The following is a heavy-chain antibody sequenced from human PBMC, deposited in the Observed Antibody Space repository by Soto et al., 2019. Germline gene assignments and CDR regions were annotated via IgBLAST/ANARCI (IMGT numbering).Heavy chain of an antibody. CDR2: ISSSSSTI. CDR1: GFTFSSYS. Sequence: EVQLVESGGGLVQPGGSLRLSCAASGFTFSSYSMNWVRQAPGKGLEWVSYISSSSSTIYYADSVKGRFTISRDNANNSLYLQMNSLRAEDTAVYYCAREDYGDPAYYFDYWGQGTLVTVSS. V-gene: IGHV3-48*01. D-gene: IGHD4-17*01. CDR3: AREDYGDPAYYFDY. J-gene: IGHJ4*02.